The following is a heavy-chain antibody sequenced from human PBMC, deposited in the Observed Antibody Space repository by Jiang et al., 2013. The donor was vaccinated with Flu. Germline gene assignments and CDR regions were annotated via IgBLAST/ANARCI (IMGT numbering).Heavy chain of an antibody. V-gene: IGHV4-34*01. Sequence: LLKPSETLSLTCAVYGGSFSGYYWSWIRQPPGKGLEWIGEINHSGSTNYNPSLKSRVTISVDTSKNQFSLKLSSVTAADTAVYYCARGTIVVVPAAMIKSWFDPWGQGTLVTVSS. CDR2: INHSGST. CDR1: GGSFSGYY. CDR3: ARGTIVVVPAAMIKSWFDP. J-gene: IGHJ5*02. D-gene: IGHD2-2*01.